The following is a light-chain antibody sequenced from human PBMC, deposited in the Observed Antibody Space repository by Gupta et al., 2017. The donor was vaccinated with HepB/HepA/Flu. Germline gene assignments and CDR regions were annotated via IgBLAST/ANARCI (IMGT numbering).Light chain of an antibody. J-gene: IGKJ4*01. CDR1: QSVSSSY. Sequence: EVVLTQSPGTLSLSPGERAILSCWASQSVSSSYLAWYQQKPGQAPRLLTYGASSRATGIPDRFSGSGSGTEFTLTISRLEPEDFAVYYCQQEGSSPLTFGGGTKVDIK. V-gene: IGKV3-20*01. CDR2: GAS. CDR3: QQEGSSPLT.